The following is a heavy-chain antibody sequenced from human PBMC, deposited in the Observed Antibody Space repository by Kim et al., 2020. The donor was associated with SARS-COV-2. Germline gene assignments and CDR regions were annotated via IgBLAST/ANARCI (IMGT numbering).Heavy chain of an antibody. J-gene: IGHJ4*02. Sequence: GYADCVKGRFTISRDNAKNSLYLQMNSLRAEDTALYYCAKEGSGWYYFDYWGQGTLVTVSS. D-gene: IGHD6-19*01. V-gene: IGHV3-9*01. CDR3: AKEGSGWYYFDY.